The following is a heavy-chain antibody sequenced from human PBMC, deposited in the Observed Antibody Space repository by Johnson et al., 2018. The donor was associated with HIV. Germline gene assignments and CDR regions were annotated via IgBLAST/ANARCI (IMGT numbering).Heavy chain of an antibody. D-gene: IGHD6-19*01. V-gene: IGHV3-20*04. J-gene: IGHJ3*02. Sequence: VQVVESGGGLVQPGGSLRLSCAASGFTFDDHGMSWVRQAPGKGLEWVSGINWNGGTTGYVDSVKGRFTISRDNSKNTLYLQMNSLRHNDTAVYYCARAVARGQWLADGYIWGQGTTVTVSS. CDR1: GFTFDDHG. CDR2: INWNGGTT. CDR3: ARAVARGQWLADGYI.